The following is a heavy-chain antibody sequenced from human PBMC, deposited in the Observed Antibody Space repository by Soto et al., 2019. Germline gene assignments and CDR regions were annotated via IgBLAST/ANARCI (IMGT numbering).Heavy chain of an antibody. J-gene: IGHJ4*02. Sequence: ASVKVSCKASGYTFTSYYMHWVLQAPGQGLEWMGIINPSGGSTSYAQKFQGRVTMTRDTSTSTVYMELSSLRSEDTAVYYCAREGSANDYGDNRFDYWGQGTLVTVSS. D-gene: IGHD4-17*01. CDR3: AREGSANDYGDNRFDY. CDR1: GYTFTSYY. CDR2: INPSGGST. V-gene: IGHV1-46*03.